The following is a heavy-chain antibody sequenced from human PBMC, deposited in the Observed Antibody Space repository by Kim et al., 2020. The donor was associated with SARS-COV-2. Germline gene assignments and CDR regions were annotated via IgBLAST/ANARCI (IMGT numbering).Heavy chain of an antibody. CDR3: AKPDPPYNRGGDYYYYGVDV. V-gene: IGHV3-23*01. CDR2: IDGSGAGT. CDR1: GFTFSNYA. J-gene: IGHJ6*02. D-gene: IGHD3-16*01. Sequence: GGSLRLSCAVSGFTFSNYAMNWVRQAPGKGLEWVSTIDGSGAGTYYADSVRGRFIISRDNSKNTLYLQMNSLRADDTAAYYCAKPDPPYNRGGDYYYYGVDVWGQGTTVTVSS.